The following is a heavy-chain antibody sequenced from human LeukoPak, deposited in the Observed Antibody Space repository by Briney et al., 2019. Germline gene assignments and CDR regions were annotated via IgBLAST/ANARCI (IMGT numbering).Heavy chain of an antibody. D-gene: IGHD6-13*01. CDR3: AREGQPYNWFDP. CDR2: ISYDGSNK. V-gene: IGHV3-30*01. Sequence: GRSLRPSCAASGFTFSSYAMHWVRQAPGKGLEWVAVISYDGSNKYYADSVKGRFTISRDDSKKTLYLQMNSLRAEDTAVYYCAREGQPYNWFDPWGQGTLVTVSS. CDR1: GFTFSSYA. J-gene: IGHJ5*02.